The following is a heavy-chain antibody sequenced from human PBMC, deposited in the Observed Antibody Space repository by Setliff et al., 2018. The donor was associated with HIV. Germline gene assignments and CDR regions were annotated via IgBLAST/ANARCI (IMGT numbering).Heavy chain of an antibody. D-gene: IGHD3-22*01. V-gene: IGHV4-34*01. J-gene: IGHJ4*02. CDR2: INHSGST. Sequence: SSETLSPTCAVYGGSFRGYYWSWIRQPPGKGLEWLGEINHSGSTNYNPSLKRRVTILVDTSRNQFSLKLSSVTAADTAVYYCARAASYYDSSGYWAPAKYFDYWGQGTLVTVSS. CDR1: GGSFRGYY. CDR3: ARAASYYDSSGYWAPAKYFDY.